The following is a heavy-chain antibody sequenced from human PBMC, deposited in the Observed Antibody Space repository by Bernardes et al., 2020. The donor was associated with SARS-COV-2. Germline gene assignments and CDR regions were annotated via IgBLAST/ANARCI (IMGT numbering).Heavy chain of an antibody. Sequence: GGFLRLSCAASGFTFSSYRMNWVRPAPGEGVGWVLYISSSSSTIYYAHSVKGRFTISRDNAKNSLYLQMNSLRDEDTAVYYCSTIFGVVGAPLDYWGKGTLVTVSS. CDR3: STIFGVVGAPLDY. D-gene: IGHD3-3*01. CDR1: GFTFSSYR. V-gene: IGHV3-48*02. CDR2: ISSSSSTI. J-gene: IGHJ4*02.